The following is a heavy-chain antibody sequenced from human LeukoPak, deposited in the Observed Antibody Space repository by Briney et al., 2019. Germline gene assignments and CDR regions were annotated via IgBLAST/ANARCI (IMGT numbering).Heavy chain of an antibody. V-gene: IGHV4-34*01. D-gene: IGHD3-22*01. CDR1: GGSFSGYY. CDR2: INHSGST. CDR3: ARGPYYYDSSGYYY. Sequence: PSETLSLTCAVYGGSFSGYYWSWIRQPPGKGLEWIGEINHSGSTNYNPSLKSRVTISVEMSKNQFSLNLSSVTAADTAVYYCARGPYYYDSSGYYYWGQGTLVTVSS. J-gene: IGHJ4*02.